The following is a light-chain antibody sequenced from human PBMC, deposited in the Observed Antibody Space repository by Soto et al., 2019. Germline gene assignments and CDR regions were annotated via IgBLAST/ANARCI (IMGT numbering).Light chain of an antibody. V-gene: IGKV1-39*01. CDR2: GAS. Sequence: DIQMTQSPSTPSANARDKVTNTFRASQSISSWLAWYQHKPGKAPKLLIYGASTLQSGVPSRFSGSGSGTDFTLTISSLQPEDYATYFCQQKYRVPRTFGQGTKVDIK. CDR1: QSISSW. J-gene: IGKJ1*01. CDR3: QQKYRVPRT.